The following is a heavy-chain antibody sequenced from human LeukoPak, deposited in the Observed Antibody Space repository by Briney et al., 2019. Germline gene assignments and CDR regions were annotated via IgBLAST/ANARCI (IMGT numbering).Heavy chain of an antibody. CDR1: GFTFSSYS. V-gene: IGHV3-48*01. J-gene: IGHJ6*03. D-gene: IGHD5-12*01. CDR2: ISSSSSTI. CDR3: ATADVASHLSSYFHMDV. Sequence: GGSLRLSCAASGFTFSSYSMNWVRQAPGKGLEWVSYISSSSSTIYNADSVKGRLTISRDNAKNSLYLQMNSLRAEDTAVYYCATADVASHLSSYFHMDVWGKGTTVTVSS.